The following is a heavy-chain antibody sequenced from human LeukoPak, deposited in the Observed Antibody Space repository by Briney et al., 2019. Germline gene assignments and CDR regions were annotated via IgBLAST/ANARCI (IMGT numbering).Heavy chain of an antibody. J-gene: IGHJ4*02. CDR3: ARPDDSESFYRANHY. CDR2: ISKDGNNE. V-gene: IGHV3-30-3*01. D-gene: IGHD3-10*01. CDR1: GFSFNSYA. Sequence: GGSLRLSCVASGFSFNSYALHWVRQAPGKGLEWVAVISKDGNNEYYADSVKGRFTISRDNSNNTLSLQMNGLRVEDTAIYHCARPDDSESFYRANHYWGRGTLVTVS.